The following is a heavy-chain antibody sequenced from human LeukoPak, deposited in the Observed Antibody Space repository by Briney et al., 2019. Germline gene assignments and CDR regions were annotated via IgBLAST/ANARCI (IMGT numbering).Heavy chain of an antibody. CDR2: IYCGGIP. CDR1: GGSISSSSYY. CDR3: ARHERGYYFDY. J-gene: IGHJ4*02. D-gene: IGHD3-16*01. V-gene: IGHV4-39*01. Sequence: SETLSLTCTVSGGSISSSSYYWGWIRQPPGKGLEWIWAIYCGGIPYYNPSLKSRVPLSVDTSKNQFSLRLSFVSAADTAVYYCARHERGYYFDYWGQGTLVTVSS.